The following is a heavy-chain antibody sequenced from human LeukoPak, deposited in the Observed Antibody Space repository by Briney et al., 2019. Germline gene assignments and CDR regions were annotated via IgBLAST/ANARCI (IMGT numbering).Heavy chain of an antibody. D-gene: IGHD3-10*01. J-gene: IGHJ4*02. Sequence: PSETLSLTCTVSGYSISSGYYWGWIRQPPGKGLEWIGSIYHSGSTYYNPSLKSRVTISVDTSKNQFSLKLSSVTAADTAVYYCARELSGSGSYYSFDYWGQGTLVTVSS. CDR2: IYHSGST. V-gene: IGHV4-38-2*02. CDR3: ARELSGSGSYYSFDY. CDR1: GYSISSGYY.